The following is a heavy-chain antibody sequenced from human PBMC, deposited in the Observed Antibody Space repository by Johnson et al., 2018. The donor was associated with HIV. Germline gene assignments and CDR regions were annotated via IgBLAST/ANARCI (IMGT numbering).Heavy chain of an antibody. CDR2: ISSNGGST. V-gene: IGHV3-64*01. J-gene: IGHJ3*02. Sequence: VQLVESGGGLVQPGGSLRLSCAASGFTFSSYAMHWVRQAPGKGLEYVSAISSNGGSTYYANSVKGRFTISRDNSKNTLYLQMNSLRAEDTAVYYCARVPNDAFDIWGQGTMVTVSS. CDR1: GFTFSSYA. CDR3: ARVPNDAFDI.